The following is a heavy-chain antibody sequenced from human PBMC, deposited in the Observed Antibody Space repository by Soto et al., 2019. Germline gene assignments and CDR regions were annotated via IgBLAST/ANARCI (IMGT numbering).Heavy chain of an antibody. Sequence: GGSLRLSCAASGFTFSTYAMNWVRQAAGKGLEWVSTISGSGGNTYYADSVKGRFTISRDNSKNTLYLQMNSLRAEDTAVYYCAKDYSSSSGPYFDYWGQGTLVTVSS. CDR3: AKDYSSSSGPYFDY. V-gene: IGHV3-23*01. D-gene: IGHD6-6*01. J-gene: IGHJ4*02. CDR2: ISGSGGNT. CDR1: GFTFSTYA.